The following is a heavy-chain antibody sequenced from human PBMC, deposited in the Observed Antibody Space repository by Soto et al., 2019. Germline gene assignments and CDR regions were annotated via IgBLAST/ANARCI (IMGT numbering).Heavy chain of an antibody. Sequence: GGSLRLSCAASGFTFSAYEMNWVRQAPGKGLEWVSCISGSGSSIYHADSVKGHVTISVDKSINTAFVQWSSLKASDSAMYYCARHPSYWYDNSNYEYRFDYWGQGTPVTVSS. V-gene: IGHV3-48*03. J-gene: IGHJ4*02. CDR1: GFTFSAYE. CDR2: ISGSGSSI. CDR3: ARHPSYWYDNSNYEYRFDY. D-gene: IGHD3-22*01.